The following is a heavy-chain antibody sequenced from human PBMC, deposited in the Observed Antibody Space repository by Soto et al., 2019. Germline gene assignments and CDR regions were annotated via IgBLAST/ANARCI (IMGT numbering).Heavy chain of an antibody. D-gene: IGHD3-10*01. CDR3: ASTHYYYGSARFYGMDV. CDR1: GGTFSSYA. J-gene: IGHJ6*02. CDR2: IIPIFGTA. V-gene: IGHV1-69*13. Sequence: SVRVSCKASGGTFSSYAISWVRQAPGQGLEWMGGIIPIFGTANYAQKFQGRVTITADESTSTAYMELSSLRSEDTAVYYCASTHYYYGSARFYGMDVWGQGTTVTVSS.